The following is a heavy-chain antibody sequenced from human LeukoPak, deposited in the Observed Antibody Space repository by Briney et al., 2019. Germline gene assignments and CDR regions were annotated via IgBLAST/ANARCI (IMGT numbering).Heavy chain of an antibody. J-gene: IGHJ6*02. CDR2: ISSSSSYI. Sequence: GGSLRLSCAASGFTFSSYSMNWVRQAPGKGLEWVSSISSSSSYIYYADSVKGRLTISRDNAKNSLYLQMSNLRAEDTAVYFCARGGGLDVWGQGATVTVSS. D-gene: IGHD3-16*01. CDR3: ARGGGLDV. CDR1: GFTFSSYS. V-gene: IGHV3-21*04.